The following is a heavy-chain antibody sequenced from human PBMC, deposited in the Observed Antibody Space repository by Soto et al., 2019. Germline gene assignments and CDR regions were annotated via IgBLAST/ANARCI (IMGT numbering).Heavy chain of an antibody. D-gene: IGHD4-17*01. CDR2: IYYSGST. J-gene: IGHJ3*02. CDR1: GGSISSGGYY. CDR3: ARSDTVTTGLGHDAFDI. Sequence: QVQLQESGPGLVKPSQTLSLTCTVSGGSISSGGYYWNWIRQHPGKGLEWLGYIYYSGSTYYNPSLKSRVTISVDTSKNQFSLKLSSVTAADTAVYYCARSDTVTTGLGHDAFDIWGQGTMVTVSS. V-gene: IGHV4-31*03.